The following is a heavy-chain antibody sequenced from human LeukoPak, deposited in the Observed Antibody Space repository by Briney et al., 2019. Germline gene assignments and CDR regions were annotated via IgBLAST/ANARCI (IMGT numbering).Heavy chain of an antibody. CDR1: GFTFSNYW. Sequence: PGGSLRLSCAASGFTFSNYWMSWVRQAPGKGLEWVANINEDGSAQYYVGSVRGRFTISRDNAKNSLYLQMNSLRAEDTAVYYCARDSRTPSDYWGQGTLVTVSS. D-gene: IGHD2/OR15-2a*01. V-gene: IGHV3-7*01. CDR3: ARDSRTPSDY. J-gene: IGHJ4*02. CDR2: INEDGSAQ.